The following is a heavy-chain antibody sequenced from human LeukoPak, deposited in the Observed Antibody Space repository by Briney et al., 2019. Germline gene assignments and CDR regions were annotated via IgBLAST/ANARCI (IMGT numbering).Heavy chain of an antibody. CDR2: IEFDGSEK. J-gene: IGHJ4*02. D-gene: IGHD2-2*01. Sequence: PGGPLRLSCAASGFTFSHYGMHWVRQAPGKGLEWVAFIEFDGSEKYSADSVKGRFTISRDNSKNTLYLQMNSLRPEDTALYYCANHITVHCSRSSCSDYWGQGTLVTVSS. CDR3: ANHITVHCSRSSCSDY. CDR1: GFTFSHYG. V-gene: IGHV3-30*02.